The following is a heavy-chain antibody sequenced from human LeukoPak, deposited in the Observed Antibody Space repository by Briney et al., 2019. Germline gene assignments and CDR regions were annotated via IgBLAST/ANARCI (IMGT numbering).Heavy chain of an antibody. CDR3: ARSLYSSGWYFGSPSTHGMDV. CDR2: ISYDGSNK. D-gene: IGHD6-19*01. J-gene: IGHJ6*02. CDR1: GFTFSSYA. V-gene: IGHV3-30-3*01. Sequence: PGGSLRLSCAASGFTFSSYAMHWVRQAPGKGLEWVAVISYDGSNKYYADSVKGRFTISRDNSKNTLYLQMNSLRAEDTAVYYCARSLYSSGWYFGSPSTHGMDVWGQGTTVTVSS.